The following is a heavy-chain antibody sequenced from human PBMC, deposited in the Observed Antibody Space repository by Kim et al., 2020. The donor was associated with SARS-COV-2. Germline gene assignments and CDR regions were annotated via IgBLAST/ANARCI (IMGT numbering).Heavy chain of an antibody. V-gene: IGHV3-7*03. J-gene: IGHJ6*02. CDR1: GFIFSDYD. CDR3: ARGGYGVDV. Sequence: GGSLRLSCAASGFIFSDYDMTWVRQAPGKGLEWVANINKDGSLLFYVDSVKGRWNISRDNAKRSLYLQMNNLRVDDTAVYYCARGGYGVDVWGQGTTVT. CDR2: INKDGSLL.